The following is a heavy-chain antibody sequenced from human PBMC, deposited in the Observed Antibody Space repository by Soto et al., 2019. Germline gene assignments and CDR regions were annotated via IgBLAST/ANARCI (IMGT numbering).Heavy chain of an antibody. CDR3: ARDRADLDSSSWYWSSDYYYGMDV. CDR2: TYYRSKWYN. V-gene: IGHV6-1*01. CDR1: GDSVSSNSAA. J-gene: IGHJ6*02. Sequence: QTLSLTCAISGDSVSSNSAAWNWIRQSPSRGLEWLGRTYYRSKWYNDYAVSVKSRITINPDTSKNQFSLQLNSVTPEDTAVYYCARDRADLDSSSWYWSSDYYYGMDVWGQGTTVTVSS. D-gene: IGHD6-13*01.